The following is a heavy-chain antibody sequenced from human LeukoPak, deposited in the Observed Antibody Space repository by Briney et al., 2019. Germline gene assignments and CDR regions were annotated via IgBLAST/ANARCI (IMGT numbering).Heavy chain of an antibody. D-gene: IGHD3-22*01. CDR3: ARSSRSTYYYDSSGYTTQYNWFDP. CDR1: GGSFSGYY. CDR2: INHSGST. J-gene: IGHJ5*02. Sequence: SETLSLTCAVYGGSFSGYYWSWIRQPSGKGLEWIGEINHSGSTNYNPSLKSRVTISVDTSKNQFSLKLSSVTAADTAVYYCARSSRSTYYYDSSGYTTQYNWFDPWGQGTLVTVSS. V-gene: IGHV4-34*01.